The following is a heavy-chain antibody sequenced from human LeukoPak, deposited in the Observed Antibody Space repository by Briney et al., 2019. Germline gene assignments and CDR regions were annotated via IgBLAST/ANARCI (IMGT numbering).Heavy chain of an antibody. D-gene: IGHD1-20*01. CDR3: AKGTSYNWNDGWFDP. CDR2: IRNDGTNK. Sequence: PGGSLRLSCAASGFTFSGSGMHWVRQAPGKGLEWVAFIRNDGTNKYYAESVKGRFTISRDNSKNTLYLQMNSLRAEDTAVYYCAKGTSYNWNDGWFDPWGNGILVTVSS. V-gene: IGHV3-30*02. J-gene: IGHJ5*02. CDR1: GFTFSGSG.